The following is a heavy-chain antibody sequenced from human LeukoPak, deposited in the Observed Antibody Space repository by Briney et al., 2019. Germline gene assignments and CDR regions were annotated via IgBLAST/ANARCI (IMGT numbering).Heavy chain of an antibody. CDR2: ISSNGGST. Sequence: GGTLRLSCAASGFTFSSYAMHWVRQAPGKGLEYVSAISSNGGSTYYADSVKGRFTISKDNSKNTLYLQMSSLRAEDTAVYYCVKDDYGDYVVSFDYWGQGTLVTVSS. CDR1: GFTFSSYA. CDR3: VKDDYGDYVVSFDY. J-gene: IGHJ4*02. V-gene: IGHV3-64D*09. D-gene: IGHD4-17*01.